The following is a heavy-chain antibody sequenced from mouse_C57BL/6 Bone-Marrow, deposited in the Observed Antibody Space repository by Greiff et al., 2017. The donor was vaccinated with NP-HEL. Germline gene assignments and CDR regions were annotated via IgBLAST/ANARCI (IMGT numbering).Heavy chain of an antibody. Sequence: EVMLVESGGGLVQSGRSLRLSCATSGFTFSDFYMEWVRQAPGKGLEWIAASRNKANDYTTEYSASVKGRFIVSRDTSQSILYLQMNALRAEDTAIYYCARDLYGSSPNWYFDVWGTGTTVTVSS. CDR2: SRNKANDYTT. D-gene: IGHD1-1*01. CDR1: GFTFSDFY. J-gene: IGHJ1*03. V-gene: IGHV7-1*01. CDR3: ARDLYGSSPNWYFDV.